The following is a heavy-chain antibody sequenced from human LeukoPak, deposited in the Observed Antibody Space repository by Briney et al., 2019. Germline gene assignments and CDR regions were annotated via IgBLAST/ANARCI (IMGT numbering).Heavy chain of an antibody. CDR3: ARASMVATNKFDY. CDR1: GGSISSGGYY. CDR2: IYYSGST. D-gene: IGHD5-12*01. V-gene: IGHV4-31*03. J-gene: IGHJ4*02. Sequence: SQTLSLTCTVSGGSISSGGYYWSWIRQHPGKGLEWIGYIYYSGSTYYNPSLKSRVTISVDTSKNQFSLKLSSVTAADTAVYYCARASMVATNKFDYWGQGTLVTVSS.